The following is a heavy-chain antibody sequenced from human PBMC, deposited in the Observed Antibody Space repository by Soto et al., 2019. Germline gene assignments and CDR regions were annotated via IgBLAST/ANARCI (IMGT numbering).Heavy chain of an antibody. Sequence: QVQLQESGPGLVKPSQTLSLICTVSGGSISSGGYYWSWIRQHPGKGLEWIGYIYYSGSTYYNPSLKSRVTISVDTSKNQFSLKLSSVTAADTAVYYCARGGSGYYRFDYWGQGTLVTVSS. V-gene: IGHV4-31*03. CDR1: GGSISSGGYY. CDR2: IYYSGST. D-gene: IGHD3-3*01. CDR3: ARGGSGYYRFDY. J-gene: IGHJ4*02.